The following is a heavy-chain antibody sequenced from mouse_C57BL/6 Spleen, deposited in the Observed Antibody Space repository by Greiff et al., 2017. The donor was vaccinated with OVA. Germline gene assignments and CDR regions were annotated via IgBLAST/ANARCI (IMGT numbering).Heavy chain of an antibody. V-gene: IGHV1-66*01. D-gene: IGHD2-5*01. CDR3: ARSSNYWYFDV. Sequence: QVQLKESGPELVKPGASVKISCKASGYSFTSYYIHWVKQRPGQGLEWIGWIYPGSGNTKYNEKFKGKATLTADTSSSTAYMQLSSLTSEDSAVYYCARSSNYWYFDVWGTGTTVTVSS. CDR1: GYSFTSYY. CDR2: IYPGSGNT. J-gene: IGHJ1*03.